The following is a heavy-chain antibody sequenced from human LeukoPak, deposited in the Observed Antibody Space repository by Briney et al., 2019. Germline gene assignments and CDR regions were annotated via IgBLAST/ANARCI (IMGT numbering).Heavy chain of an antibody. CDR3: AREGLPGYSSGWYYYYGMDV. Sequence: GASVKVSCKASGYTFTSYGISWVRQAPGQGLEWMGWISAYNGNTNYAQKLQGRVTMTTDTSTSTAYMELRSLRSDDTAVYYCAREGLPGYSSGWYYYYGMDVWGQGTTVTVSS. CDR2: ISAYNGNT. V-gene: IGHV1-18*01. J-gene: IGHJ6*02. D-gene: IGHD6-19*01. CDR1: GYTFTSYG.